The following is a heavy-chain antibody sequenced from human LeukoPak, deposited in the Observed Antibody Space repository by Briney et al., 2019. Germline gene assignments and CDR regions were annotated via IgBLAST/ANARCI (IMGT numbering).Heavy chain of an antibody. D-gene: IGHD2-21*02. J-gene: IGHJ4*02. CDR2: IITILGIA. CDR3: ARSPLGVVTAPQPYYFDY. V-gene: IGHV1-69*02. Sequence: SVKVSCKASGGTFSSYTISWVRQAPGQGLEWMGRIITILGIANYAQKFQGRVTITADKSTSTAYMELSSLRSEDTAVYYCARSPLGVVTAPQPYYFDYWGQGTLVTVSS. CDR1: GGTFSSYT.